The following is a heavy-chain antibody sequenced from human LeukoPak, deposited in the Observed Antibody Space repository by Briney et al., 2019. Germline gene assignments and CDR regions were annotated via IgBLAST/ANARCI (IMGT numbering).Heavy chain of an antibody. CDR1: GFTFRSYE. J-gene: IGHJ6*04. D-gene: IGHD5-12*01. Sequence: GGSLRLSCAASGFTFRSYEMNWVRQAPGKGLEWVSYISRSGTTIYYVDSVKGRFTISRDNAKNSLYLQMNSLRAEDTAVYYCARDHSGYSGYGVMDVWGKGTTVTVSS. CDR2: ISRSGTTI. CDR3: ARDHSGYSGYGVMDV. V-gene: IGHV3-48*03.